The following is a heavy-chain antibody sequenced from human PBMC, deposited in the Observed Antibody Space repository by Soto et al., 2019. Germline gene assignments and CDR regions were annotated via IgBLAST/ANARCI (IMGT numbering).Heavy chain of an antibody. V-gene: IGHV3-7*04. J-gene: IGHJ6*02. CDR3: ARERGFWSGFAYDGMDV. CDR1: GFTFSSYW. CDR2: IKQDGSEK. Sequence: GGSLRLSCAASGFTFSSYWMSWVRQAPGKGLEWVANIKQDGSEKYYVDSVKGRFTISRDKAKNSLYLQMNSLRAEDTAVYYCARERGFWSGFAYDGMDVWGQGTTVTVSS. D-gene: IGHD3-3*01.